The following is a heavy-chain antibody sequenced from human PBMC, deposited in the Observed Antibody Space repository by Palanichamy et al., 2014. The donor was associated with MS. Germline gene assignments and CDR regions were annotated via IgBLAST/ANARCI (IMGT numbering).Heavy chain of an antibody. CDR3: ARLDWSSYYFDY. CDR2: IYYSGST. J-gene: IGHJ4*02. Sequence: QVQLQESGPGLVKPSETLSLTCTVSGGSISSYYWSWIRQPPGKGLEWIGYIYYSGSTNYNPSLKSRVTISVDTSKNQFSLKLSSVTAADTAVYYCARLDWSSYYFDYWGQGTLVTVSS. CDR1: GGSISSYY. V-gene: IGHV4-59*01. D-gene: IGHD3-9*01.